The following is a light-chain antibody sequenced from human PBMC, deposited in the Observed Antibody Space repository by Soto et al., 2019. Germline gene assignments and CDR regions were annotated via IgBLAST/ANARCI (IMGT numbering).Light chain of an antibody. CDR1: SRDVGGYDY. CDR3: CSYTDIALDVV. J-gene: IGLJ2*01. V-gene: IGLV2-11*01. Sequence: QSALTQPRSVSGSPGQSVTISCTGTSRDVGGYDYVSWYQHLPGKAPKLLIFDVTHRPSGVSDRFSGSKSGNTASLTISGVRPEDEADYYCCSYTDIALDVVFGGGTKVTVL. CDR2: DVT.